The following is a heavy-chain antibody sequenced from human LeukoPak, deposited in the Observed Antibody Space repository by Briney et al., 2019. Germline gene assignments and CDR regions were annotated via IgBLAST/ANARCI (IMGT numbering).Heavy chain of an antibody. Sequence: PSGTLSLTCDVSGGSISSRNWWNRARQPPGKGLEWVGEIYHSGSTNYNPSLKSRVTISVDKSKNQFSLKLSSVTAADTAVYYCASHYYGSGFDWGQGTLVTVSS. D-gene: IGHD3-10*01. J-gene: IGHJ4*02. CDR3: ASHYYGSGFD. V-gene: IGHV4-4*02. CDR1: GGSISSRNW. CDR2: IYHSGST.